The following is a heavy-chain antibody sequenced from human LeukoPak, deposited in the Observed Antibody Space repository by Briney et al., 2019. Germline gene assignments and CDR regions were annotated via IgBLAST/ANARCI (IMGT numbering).Heavy chain of an antibody. CDR1: GGSISSGGYY. CDR2: IYYSGST. Sequence: SQTLSLTCTVSGGSISSGGYYWSWIRQHPGKGLEWIGYIYYSGSTYYNPSLKSRVTISVDTSKNQFSLKLSSVTAADTAVYYCARANTYYDFWSIDYWGQGTLVTVSS. V-gene: IGHV4-31*03. D-gene: IGHD3-3*01. CDR3: ARANTYYDFWSIDY. J-gene: IGHJ4*02.